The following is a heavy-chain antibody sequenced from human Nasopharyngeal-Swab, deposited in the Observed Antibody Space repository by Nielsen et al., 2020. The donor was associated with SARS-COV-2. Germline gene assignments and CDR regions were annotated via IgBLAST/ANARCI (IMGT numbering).Heavy chain of an antibody. D-gene: IGHD6-13*01. CDR3: ARDAFPGIAAAGPDY. Sequence: VRQAPGKGLEWVANIKQDGSEKYYVDSVKGRFTISRDNAKNSLYLQMNSLRAEDTAVYYCARDAFPGIAAAGPDYWGQGTLVTDSS. CDR2: IKQDGSEK. J-gene: IGHJ4*02. V-gene: IGHV3-7*01.